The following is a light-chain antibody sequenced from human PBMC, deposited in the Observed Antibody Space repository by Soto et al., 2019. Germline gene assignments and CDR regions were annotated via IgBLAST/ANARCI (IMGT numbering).Light chain of an antibody. CDR1: NIGSRS. Sequence: SYELTQPPSMSVAPGQTARIACGGNNIGSRSVHWYQQRPGQAPVLVLYDDTDRPSAIPERFSGSNSGNTATLTISGVEAGDEADYYCQVWDLSIDQVVFGGGTKLTVL. J-gene: IGLJ2*01. CDR2: DDT. CDR3: QVWDLSIDQVV. V-gene: IGLV3-21*02.